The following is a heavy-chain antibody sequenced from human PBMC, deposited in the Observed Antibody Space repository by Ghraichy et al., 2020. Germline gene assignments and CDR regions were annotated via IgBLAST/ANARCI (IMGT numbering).Heavy chain of an antibody. CDR2: IYYSGST. V-gene: IGHV4-39*01. CDR1: GGSISSSSYY. Sequence: SQTLSLTCTVSGGSISSSSYYWGWIRQPPGKGLEWIGSIYYSGSTYYNPSLKSRVTISVDTSKNQFSLKLSSVTAADTAVYYCARPRLLDGALINWYFDLWGRGTLVTVSS. D-gene: IGHD2/OR15-2a*01. CDR3: ARPRLLDGALINWYFDL. J-gene: IGHJ2*01.